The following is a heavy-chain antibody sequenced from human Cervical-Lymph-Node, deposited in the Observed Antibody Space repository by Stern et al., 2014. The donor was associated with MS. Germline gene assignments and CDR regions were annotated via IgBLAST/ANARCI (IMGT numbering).Heavy chain of an antibody. D-gene: IGHD3-16*01. CDR1: GGSISSTGHY. CDR2: IHYRGST. V-gene: IGHV4-31*03. CDR3: ARSDRLWGSFDY. Sequence: QVQLVESGPGLVKPSQTLPLTCTVSGGSISSTGHYWSWIRQHPGKGLEWIGHIHYRGSTYYNPSLKSRRTISVATSKTQFSLILSSVTAADTALYYCARSDRLWGSFDYWGQGRLVTVSS. J-gene: IGHJ4*02.